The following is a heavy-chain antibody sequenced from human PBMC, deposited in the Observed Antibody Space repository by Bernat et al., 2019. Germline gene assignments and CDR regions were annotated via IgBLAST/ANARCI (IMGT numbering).Heavy chain of an antibody. D-gene: IGHD4-17*01. Sequence: EVQLVESGGGLVKPGGSLRLSCAASGFTFSSYSMNWVRQAPGKGLEWVSSISSSSSYIYYADSVKGRFTISRDNAKNSLYLQMNSLRAEDTAVYYCARGDGDYGWYFDLWGRGTLVTVSS. CDR2: ISSSSSYI. J-gene: IGHJ2*01. CDR1: GFTFSSYS. CDR3: ARGDGDYGWYFDL. V-gene: IGHV3-21*01.